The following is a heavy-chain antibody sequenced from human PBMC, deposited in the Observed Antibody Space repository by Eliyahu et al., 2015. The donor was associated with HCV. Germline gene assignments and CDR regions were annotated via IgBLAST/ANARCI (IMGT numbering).Heavy chain of an antibody. CDR2: IKSKTDGGTT. CDR3: TTGVNY. CDR1: GFTFTNXW. J-gene: IGHJ4*02. Sequence: EVQLVESGGGLVKPGGXLXLSCXASGFTFTNXWMYWVRQXXGRGLEWVGHIKSKTDGGTTDYAAPVKGRFTISRDDSKNTLYLQMNSLKTEDTAVYYCTTGVNYWGQGTLVTVSS. V-gene: IGHV3-15*01. D-gene: IGHD2-21*01.